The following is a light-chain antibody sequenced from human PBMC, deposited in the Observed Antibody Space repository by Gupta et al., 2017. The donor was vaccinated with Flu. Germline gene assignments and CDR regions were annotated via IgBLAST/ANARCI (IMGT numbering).Light chain of an antibody. CDR2: EDN. V-gene: IGLV6-57*03. J-gene: IGLJ2*01. CDR1: SGNIAGSY. CDR3: QSYDATYHV. Sequence: FILTPPHSVSESPGTTVTISCTRNSGNIAGSYVQWYQQRPGSAPTTVIYEDNQRPSGVPDRFSGSIDTSSDSASLTISGLVPEDEADYYCQSYDATYHVFGGGTKVTVL.